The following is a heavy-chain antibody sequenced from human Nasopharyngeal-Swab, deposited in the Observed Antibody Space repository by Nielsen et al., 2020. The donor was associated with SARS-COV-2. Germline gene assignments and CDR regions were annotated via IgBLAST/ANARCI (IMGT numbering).Heavy chain of an antibody. CDR2: INPNSGGT. CDR1: GYTFTGYY. V-gene: IGHV1-2*04. CDR3: AREFSIAAAGMSSPSPYNWFDP. J-gene: IGHJ5*02. D-gene: IGHD6-13*01. Sequence: ASVKVSCKASGYTFTGYYMHWVRQAPGQGLEWMGWINPNSGGTNYAQKFQGWVTMTRDTSISTAYMELSRLRSDDTAVYYCAREFSIAAAGMSSPSPYNWFDPWGQGTLVTVSS.